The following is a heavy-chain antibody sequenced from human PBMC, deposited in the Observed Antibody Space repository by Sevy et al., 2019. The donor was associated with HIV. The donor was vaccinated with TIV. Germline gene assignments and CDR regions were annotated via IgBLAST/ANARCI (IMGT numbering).Heavy chain of an antibody. D-gene: IGHD3-10*01. V-gene: IGHV1-69*13. Sequence: ASVKVSCKASGGTFSSFALSWVRQAPGQGLEWMGGIIPIFGTTKYAQKFQGRVTIIADESTSTDDMELSSPGSEDTAVDDCERPSYGSGRGYQNYFYYYGMDDWGPGTTVTVSS. CDR3: ERPSYGSGRGYQNYFYYYGMDD. CDR1: GGTFSSFA. CDR2: IIPIFGTT. J-gene: IGHJ6*02.